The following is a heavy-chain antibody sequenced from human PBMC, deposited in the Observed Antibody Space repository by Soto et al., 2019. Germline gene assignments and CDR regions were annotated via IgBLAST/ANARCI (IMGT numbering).Heavy chain of an antibody. CDR3: AKDRSGGWLY. Sequence: QVQLVESGGGVVQPGRSLRLSCAASGFTFSSYGMHWVRQAPGKGLEWVAVISYDGSNKYYADSVKGRFTISRDNSKNTLYLQMNSLRAEDTAEYYCAKDRSGGWLYWGQGTLVTVSS. CDR2: ISYDGSNK. CDR1: GFTFSSYG. D-gene: IGHD6-19*01. V-gene: IGHV3-30*18. J-gene: IGHJ4*02.